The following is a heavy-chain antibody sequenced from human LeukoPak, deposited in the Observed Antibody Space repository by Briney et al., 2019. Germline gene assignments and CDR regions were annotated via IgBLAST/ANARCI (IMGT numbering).Heavy chain of an antibody. Sequence: SVKVSCEASGGTFSSYAISWVRQAPGQGLEWMGGIIPIFGTANYAQKFQGRVTITADESTSTAYMELSSLRSEDTAVYYCARATYYDILTGYYPYYYYGMDVWGKGTTVTVSS. D-gene: IGHD3-9*01. CDR3: ARATYYDILTGYYPYYYYGMDV. J-gene: IGHJ6*04. V-gene: IGHV1-69*13. CDR2: IIPIFGTA. CDR1: GGTFSSYA.